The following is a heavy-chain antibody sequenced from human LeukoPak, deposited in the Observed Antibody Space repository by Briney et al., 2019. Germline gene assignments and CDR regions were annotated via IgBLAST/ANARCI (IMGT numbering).Heavy chain of an antibody. Sequence: SETLSLTCTVSGGSISSYYWSWIRQPPGKGLEWIGYIYYSGSTNYNPSLKSRVTISVDTSKYQFSLKLSSVTAADTAVYYCARLGYSGSYDWDYWGQGTLVTVSS. CDR1: GGSISSYY. V-gene: IGHV4-59*08. J-gene: IGHJ4*02. CDR3: ARLGYSGSYDWDY. CDR2: IYYSGST. D-gene: IGHD1-26*01.